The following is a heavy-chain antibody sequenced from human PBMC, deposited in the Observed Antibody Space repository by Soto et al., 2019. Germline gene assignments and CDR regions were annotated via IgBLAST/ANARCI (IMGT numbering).Heavy chain of an antibody. D-gene: IGHD6-13*01. V-gene: IGHV3-73*01. CDR2: IRSKANSYAT. J-gene: IGHJ4*02. CDR3: TVTAAAGN. Sequence: GGSLRLSCAASGLTFSGSAVDWVRQASGKGLEWVGRIRSKANSYATAYAASVKGRFTISRDDSKNTAYLQMNSLKTEDTAVYYCTVTAAAGNWGQGTLVTVSS. CDR1: GLTFSGSA.